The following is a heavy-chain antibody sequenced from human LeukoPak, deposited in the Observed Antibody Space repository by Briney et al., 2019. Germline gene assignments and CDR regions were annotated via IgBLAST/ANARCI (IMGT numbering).Heavy chain of an antibody. J-gene: IGHJ5*02. V-gene: IGHV4-39*01. Sequence: SETLSLTCTVSGGSISSSSYYWGWIRQPPGKGLEWIGSIYYSGSTYYNPSLKSRVTISVDTSKNQFSLKLSSVTAADTAVYYCARHRSYYGSGSYSNWFDPWGQGTLVTVSS. CDR2: IYYSGST. CDR1: GGSISSSSYY. D-gene: IGHD3-10*01. CDR3: ARHRSYYGSGSYSNWFDP.